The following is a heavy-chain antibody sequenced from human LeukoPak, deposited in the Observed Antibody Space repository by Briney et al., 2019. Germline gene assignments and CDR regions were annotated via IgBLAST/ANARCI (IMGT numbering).Heavy chain of an antibody. V-gene: IGHV3-48*01. CDR1: GFTFSSYS. Sequence: GGSLRLSCAASGFTFSSYSMNWVRQAPGKGLEWVSYISSSSTIYYADSVKGRFTVSRDNAKNSLYLQMNSLRAEDTAVYYCARDRGFDYWGQGXLVTXSS. CDR3: ARDRGFDY. CDR2: ISSSSTI. D-gene: IGHD3-10*01. J-gene: IGHJ4*02.